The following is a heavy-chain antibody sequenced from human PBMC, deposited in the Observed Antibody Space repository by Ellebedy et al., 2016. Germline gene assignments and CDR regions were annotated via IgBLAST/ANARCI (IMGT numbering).Heavy chain of an antibody. D-gene: IGHD1-26*01. CDR1: GFPFSSYG. CDR3: AKGSCSTTACPSRGGSYFFHMDV. Sequence: GESLKISXAASGFPFSSYGMHWVRQTPGRGLEWVAVISYDGDNENYVDSVKGRFTISRDNSKSILFLQMNNLKIEDTAIYYCAKGSCSTTACPSRGGSYFFHMDVWGKGTTVTVSS. V-gene: IGHV3-30*18. J-gene: IGHJ6*03. CDR2: ISYDGDNE.